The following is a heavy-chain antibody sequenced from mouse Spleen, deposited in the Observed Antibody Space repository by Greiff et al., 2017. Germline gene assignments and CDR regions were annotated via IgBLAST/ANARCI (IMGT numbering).Heavy chain of an antibody. Sequence: EVQRVESGGGLVKPGGSLKLSCAASGFTFSSYAMSWVRQTPEKRLEWVASISSGGSTYYPDSVKGRFTISRDNARNILYLQMSSLRSEDTAMYYCAREGSSYAMDYWGQGTSVTVSS. CDR1: GFTFSSYA. CDR3: AREGSSYAMDY. CDR2: ISSGGST. D-gene: IGHD1-1*01. J-gene: IGHJ4*01. V-gene: IGHV5-6-5*01.